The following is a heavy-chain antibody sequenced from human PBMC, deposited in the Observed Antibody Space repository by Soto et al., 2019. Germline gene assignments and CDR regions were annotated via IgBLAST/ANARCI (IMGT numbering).Heavy chain of an antibody. Sequence: QIQLVQSGAEVKKPGASVKVSCKASGYNFFDYGVSWVRQAPGQGLEWMGWFSPKSGNTDYARKVQGRVTMTTDISTSTAYMALRGLISDDTGVYYCARGRTVSSIGPLLVWGQGTLVSVSS. CDR2: FSPKSGNT. J-gene: IGHJ1*01. V-gene: IGHV1-18*01. CDR1: GYNFFDYG. D-gene: IGHD1-1*01. CDR3: ARGRTVSSIGPLLV.